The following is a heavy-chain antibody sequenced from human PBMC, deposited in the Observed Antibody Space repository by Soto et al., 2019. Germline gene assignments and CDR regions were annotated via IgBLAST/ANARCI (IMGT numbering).Heavy chain of an antibody. CDR2: INPIGSST. D-gene: IGHD4-4*01. CDR3: ARDLSSYSNYADY. Sequence: GASVKVSCKAPGYIFTTYYMHWVRQAPGHGLEWMGIINPIGSSTSYAQKFQGRVTMTRDTSTSTVYMELSSLRSEDTAVYYCARDLSSYSNYADYWGQGTLVTVSS. CDR1: GYIFTTYY. V-gene: IGHV1-46*01. J-gene: IGHJ4*02.